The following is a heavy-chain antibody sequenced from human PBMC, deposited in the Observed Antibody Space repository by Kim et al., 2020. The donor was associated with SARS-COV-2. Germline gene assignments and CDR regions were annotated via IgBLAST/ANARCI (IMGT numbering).Heavy chain of an antibody. V-gene: IGHV4-59*01. J-gene: IGHJ3*02. CDR3: ARAGRSQYTRGYAFDI. D-gene: IGHD3-10*01. Sequence: SETLSLTCIVSECSINSYYWSWVRQPPGKGLEWIGYISNTGSTSYNPSLKSRVTISGDTSKNQFSLKLSSATAADTAVYYCARAGRSQYTRGYAFDIWGLGTMVTVSS. CDR1: ECSINSYY. CDR2: ISNTGST.